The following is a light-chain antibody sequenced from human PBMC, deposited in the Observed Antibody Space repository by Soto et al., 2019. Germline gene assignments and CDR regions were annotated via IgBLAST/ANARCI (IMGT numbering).Light chain of an antibody. V-gene: IGKV3-11*01. CDR3: QQRSSWPFT. CDR1: QSIGNY. CDR2: ATS. Sequence: EVVLTQSPATLSLSPGEGATLSCRASQSIGNYLAWYQQKPGQAPRLLIYATSNRATGIPARFSGSGSGTDFTLTSSSLEPEDFAVYYCQQRSSWPFTFAPGTKVDIK. J-gene: IGKJ3*01.